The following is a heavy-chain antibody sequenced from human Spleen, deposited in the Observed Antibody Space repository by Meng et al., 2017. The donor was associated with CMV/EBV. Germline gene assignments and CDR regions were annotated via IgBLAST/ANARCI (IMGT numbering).Heavy chain of an antibody. D-gene: IGHD3-22*01. CDR2: ISHDGNNE. CDR1: GFTFSSCS. V-gene: IGHV3-30*09. Sequence: GFTFSSCSISWVRQAPGKGLEWVAVISHDGNNEYYADSVKGRFAISRDNSKNTLFLQMDSLRAEDTAVYYCARPLTSDYHDTTGFDYWGQGTLVTVSS. J-gene: IGHJ4*02. CDR3: ARPLTSDYHDTTGFDY.